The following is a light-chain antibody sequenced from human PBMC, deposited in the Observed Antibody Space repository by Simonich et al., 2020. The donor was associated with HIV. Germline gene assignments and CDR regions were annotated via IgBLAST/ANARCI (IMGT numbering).Light chain of an antibody. CDR2: LGS. CDR3: MQARQTPFT. CDR1: QSLLASNGYNY. J-gene: IGKJ3*01. Sequence: DIVMTQSPLSLPVTPGEPASISCRSSQSLLASNGYNYLDWYLQKSGQSPHLLIYLGSYRASGVPDRFSGSGSGTDFTLKISRVEADDVGVYYCMQARQTPFTFGPGTKVDIK. V-gene: IGKV2-28*01.